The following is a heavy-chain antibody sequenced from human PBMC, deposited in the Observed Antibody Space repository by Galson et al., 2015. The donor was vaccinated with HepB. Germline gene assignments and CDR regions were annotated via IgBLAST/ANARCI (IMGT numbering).Heavy chain of an antibody. V-gene: IGHV3-30*04. CDR1: GFTFGYYA. CDR3: ARGETYYYDSSGYYGFDY. J-gene: IGHJ4*02. CDR2: ISYDGSKK. D-gene: IGHD3-22*01. Sequence: SLRLSCAASGFTFGYYAVHWVRQAPGKGLEWVAVISYDGSKKYYADSVKGRFTFSRDNSKDTLYLQMNTLRPEDTAVYYCARGETYYYDSSGYYGFDYWGQGTLVTVSS.